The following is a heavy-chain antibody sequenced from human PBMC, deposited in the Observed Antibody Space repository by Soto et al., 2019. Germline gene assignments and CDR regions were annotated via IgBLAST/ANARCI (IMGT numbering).Heavy chain of an antibody. CDR2: VFPGGPT. J-gene: IGHJ4*02. Sequence: SETLSLTCTVSGDPITSYFWTWLRQPAGKGLEWIGHVFPGGPTSHISSLKSRVSMSVDTSKNQFSLTLTSVTAADKAVYYCARTLSGFTYGSRQFYFDYWGQGTLVTVSS. V-gene: IGHV4-4*07. D-gene: IGHD3-10*01. CDR1: GDPITSYF. CDR3: ARTLSGFTYGSRQFYFDY.